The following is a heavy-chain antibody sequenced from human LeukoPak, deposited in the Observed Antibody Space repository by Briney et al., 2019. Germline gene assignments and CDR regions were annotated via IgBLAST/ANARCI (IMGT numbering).Heavy chain of an antibody. Sequence: ASVRVSCKASGYTFTSYAMHWVRQAPGQRLEWMGWINAGNGNTKYSQKFQGRVTITRDTSASTAYMELSSLRSEDTAVYYCARVPPTYSSGPKAPYFDYWGQGTLVTVSS. CDR1: GYTFTSYA. CDR2: INAGNGNT. V-gene: IGHV1-3*01. J-gene: IGHJ4*02. CDR3: ARVPPTYSSGPKAPYFDY. D-gene: IGHD6-19*01.